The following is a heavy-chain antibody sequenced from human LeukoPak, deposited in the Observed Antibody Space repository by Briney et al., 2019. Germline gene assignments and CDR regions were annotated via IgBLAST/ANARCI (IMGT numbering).Heavy chain of an antibody. Sequence: GGSLRLSCAASGFTFTSYAMSWVRQAPGNGLEWVSAISGSGGSTYYADSVKGRFTISRDNSKNTLYLQMNSLRAEDTAVYYCAKARWSPMGDFDYWGQGTLVTVSS. D-gene: IGHD3-10*01. CDR1: GFTFTSYA. V-gene: IGHV3-23*01. CDR3: AKARWSPMGDFDY. J-gene: IGHJ4*02. CDR2: ISGSGGST.